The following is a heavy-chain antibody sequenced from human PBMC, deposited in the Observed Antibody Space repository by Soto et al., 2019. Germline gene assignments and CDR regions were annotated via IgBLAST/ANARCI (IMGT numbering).Heavy chain of an antibody. D-gene: IGHD3-3*01. V-gene: IGHV1-69*01. CDR3: AREAVSTYYDFWSGYTDYHYYGMDV. CDR2: IIPIFGTA. CDR1: GGTFSSYA. J-gene: IGHJ6*02. Sequence: QVQLVQSGAEVKKPGSSVKVSCKASGGTFSSYAISWVRQAPGQGLEWMGGIIPIFGTANYAQKFQGRVTITADESTSTAYMELSSLRSEDTAVYYWAREAVSTYYDFWSGYTDYHYYGMDVWGQGTTVTVSS.